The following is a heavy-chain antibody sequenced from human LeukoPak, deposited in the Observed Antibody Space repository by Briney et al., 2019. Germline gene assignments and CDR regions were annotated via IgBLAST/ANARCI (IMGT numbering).Heavy chain of an antibody. D-gene: IGHD5-18*01. Sequence: GGSLRLSWAASGFTFSSYAMSWVRQAPGKWLEWVSAISGSGGGTYYADSVKGRFTISRDNSKNTLYLQMNSLRAEDTAVYYCVGYSYGYGYWGQGTLVTVSS. J-gene: IGHJ4*02. CDR1: GFTFSSYA. V-gene: IGHV3-23*01. CDR2: ISGSGGGT. CDR3: VGYSYGYGY.